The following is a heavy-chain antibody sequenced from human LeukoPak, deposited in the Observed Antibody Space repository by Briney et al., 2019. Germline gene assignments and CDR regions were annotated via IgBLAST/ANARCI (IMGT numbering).Heavy chain of an antibody. CDR2: IYYSGST. CDR1: GGSISSGDYY. CDR3: AYLLDYYDSSGTDY. V-gene: IGHV4-30-4*01. J-gene: IGHJ4*02. Sequence: SQTLSLTCTVSGGSISSGDYYWSWIRQPPGEGLEWIGYIYYSGSTYYNPSLKSRVTISVDTSKNQFSLKLSSVTAADTAVYYCAYLLDYYDSSGTDYWGQGTLVTVS. D-gene: IGHD3-22*01.